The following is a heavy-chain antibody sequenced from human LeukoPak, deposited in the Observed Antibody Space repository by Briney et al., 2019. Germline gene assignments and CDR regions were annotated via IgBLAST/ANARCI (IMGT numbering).Heavy chain of an antibody. J-gene: IGHJ6*02. D-gene: IGHD3-10*01. V-gene: IGHV4-59*01. CDR3: ARDSVYYGSGSYYNIYYYYYGMDV. Sequence: SETLSLTCTVSGGSISSYYWSWIRQPPGKGLEWIGYIYYSGSTNYNPSLKSRVTISVDTSKNQFSLKLSSVTAADTAVYYCARDSVYYGSGSYYNIYYYYYGMDVWGQGTTVTVSS. CDR1: GGSISSYY. CDR2: IYYSGST.